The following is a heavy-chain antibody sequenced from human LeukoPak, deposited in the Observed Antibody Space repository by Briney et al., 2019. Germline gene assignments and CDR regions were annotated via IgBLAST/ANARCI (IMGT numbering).Heavy chain of an antibody. Sequence: PSETLSLTCAVYGGSFSGYYWSWIRQPPGKGLEWIGEINHSGSTSYNPSLKSRVTISVDTSKNQFSLKLSSVTAADTAVYYCARGGWYRSLSRYFDYWGQGTLVTVSS. J-gene: IGHJ4*02. CDR2: INHSGST. CDR3: ARGGWYRSLSRYFDY. V-gene: IGHV4-34*01. CDR1: GGSFSGYY. D-gene: IGHD6-19*01.